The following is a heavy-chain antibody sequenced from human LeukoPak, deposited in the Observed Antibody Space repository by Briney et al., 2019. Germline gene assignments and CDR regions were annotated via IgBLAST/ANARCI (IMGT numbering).Heavy chain of an antibody. D-gene: IGHD3-22*01. CDR3: AKIRYYYDSSGYPYFDY. V-gene: IGHV3-23*01. J-gene: IGHJ4*02. CDR1: GFTFSSYA. Sequence: GGSLRLSCAASGFTFSSYAMSWVRQAPGKGLEWVSAFSGSGGSTYYADSVKGRFTISRDNAKNSLYLQMNSLRAEDTALYYCAKIRYYYDSSGYPYFDYWGQGTLVTVSS. CDR2: FSGSGGST.